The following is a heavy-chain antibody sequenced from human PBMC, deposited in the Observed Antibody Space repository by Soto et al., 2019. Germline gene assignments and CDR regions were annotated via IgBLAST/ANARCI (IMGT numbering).Heavy chain of an antibody. CDR2: IVVGSGNT. J-gene: IGHJ6*02. D-gene: IGHD5-18*01. CDR3: AADPRGYSYGWGYYYGMDV. CDR1: GFTLTRSA. Sequence: QMQLVQSGPEVKKPGTSVKVSCNASGFTLTRSAMQWVRQARGQSLEWIGWIVVGSGNTNYAQKFQERVTITRDMSTSTAYMELSSLRSEDTAVYYCAADPRGYSYGWGYYYGMDVWGQGTTVTVSS. V-gene: IGHV1-58*02.